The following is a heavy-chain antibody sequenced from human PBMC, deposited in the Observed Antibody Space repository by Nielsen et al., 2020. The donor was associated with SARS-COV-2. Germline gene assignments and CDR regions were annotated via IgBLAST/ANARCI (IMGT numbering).Heavy chain of an antibody. V-gene: IGHV3-21*01. CDR1: GFTFSSFA. CDR2: ISSSSSYI. CDR3: ARDHSFPCGGDCYSIGFDY. J-gene: IGHJ4*02. Sequence: GESLKISCEASGFTFSSFAMNWVRQAPGKGLEWVSSISSSSSYIYYADSVKGRFTISRDNAKNSLYLQMNSLRAEDTAVYYCARDHSFPCGGDCYSIGFDYWGQGTLVTVSS. D-gene: IGHD2-21*02.